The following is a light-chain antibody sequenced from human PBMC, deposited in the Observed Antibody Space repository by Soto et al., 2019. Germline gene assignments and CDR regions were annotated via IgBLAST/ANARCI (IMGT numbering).Light chain of an antibody. CDR3: QQSYRLPYT. J-gene: IGKJ2*01. V-gene: IGKV1-39*01. Sequence: DIQMTQSPSSLSASVGDRVTITCRASQTISSYLNWYQQKPGKCPKLLIYAASSLQSGVPSRFSCSGSWTDFTLSISSLQPEDFATYYCQQSYRLPYTFGQGTKLEI. CDR1: QTISSY. CDR2: AAS.